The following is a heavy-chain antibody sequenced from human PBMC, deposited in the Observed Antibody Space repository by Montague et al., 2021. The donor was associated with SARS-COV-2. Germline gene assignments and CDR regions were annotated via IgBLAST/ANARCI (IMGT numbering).Heavy chain of an antibody. CDR1: GGSIITSNYC. D-gene: IGHD6-13*01. CDR3: ARVGSQKLVGLSGMDL. V-gene: IGHV4-39*07. CDR2: IDYSWST. Sequence: SETLSLTCTVSGGSIITSNYCGGWIRPPPKKGLEWIGIIDYSWSTYYNPSLKSLVTISVDTSKNQFSLKLSSVTAADTAVYYCARVGSQKLVGLSGMDLWGQGTMVTVSS. J-gene: IGHJ6*02.